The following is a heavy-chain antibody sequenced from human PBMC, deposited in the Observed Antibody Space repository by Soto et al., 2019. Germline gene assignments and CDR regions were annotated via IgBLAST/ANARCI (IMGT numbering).Heavy chain of an antibody. CDR3: ARDGSPDYYYGMDV. V-gene: IGHV4-31*03. CDR1: GGSISSGGYY. D-gene: IGHD3-10*01. J-gene: IGHJ6*02. CDR2: IYYSGST. Sequence: QVQLQESGPGLVKPSQTLSLTCTVSGGSISSGGYYWSWIRQHPGKGLEWIGYIYYSGSTYYNPSLKRRVTISVDTSKNQFSLKLSSVTAADTAVYYCARDGSPDYYYGMDVWGQGTTVTVSS.